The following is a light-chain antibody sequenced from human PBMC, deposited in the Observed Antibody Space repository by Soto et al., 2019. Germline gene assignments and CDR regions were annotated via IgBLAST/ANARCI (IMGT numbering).Light chain of an antibody. V-gene: IGLV2-14*03. CDR2: DVT. CDR1: SSDVGAYNY. J-gene: IGLJ1*01. Sequence: QSVLTQPASVSGSPGHSITISCTGTSSDVGAYNYVSWYQQYPGRAPKLMIYDVTNRPSGVSNRFSGSKSGNTASLTISGLQAEDEADYYCSSYTASSTRVFGTGTKVTVL. CDR3: SSYTASSTRV.